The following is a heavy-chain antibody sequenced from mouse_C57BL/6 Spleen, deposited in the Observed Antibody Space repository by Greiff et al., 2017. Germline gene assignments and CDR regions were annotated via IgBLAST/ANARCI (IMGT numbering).Heavy chain of an antibody. CDR2: ISSGSSTI. V-gene: IGHV5-17*01. D-gene: IGHD4-1*01. Sequence: EVKLMESGGGLVKPGGSLKLSCAASGFTFSDYGMHWVRQAPEKGLEWVAYISSGSSTIYYADTVKGRFTISRDNAKNTLFLQMTSLRSEDTAMYYCARPLGRGAMDYWGQGTSVTVSS. CDR1: GFTFSDYG. CDR3: ARPLGRGAMDY. J-gene: IGHJ4*01.